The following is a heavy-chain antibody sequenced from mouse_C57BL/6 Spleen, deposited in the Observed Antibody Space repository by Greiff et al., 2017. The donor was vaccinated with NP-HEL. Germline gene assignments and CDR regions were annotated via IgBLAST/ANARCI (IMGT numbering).Heavy chain of an antibody. CDR2: INPNNGGT. CDR3: ARYDRGLYAMDY. J-gene: IGHJ4*01. CDR1: GYTFTDYY. D-gene: IGHD2-12*01. V-gene: IGHV1-26*01. Sequence: EVQLQQSGPELVKPGASVKISCKASGYTFTDYYMNWVKQSHGKSLEWIGDINPNNGGTSYNQKFKGKATLTLDKSSSTAYMELRSLTSEDSAVYYCARYDRGLYAMDYWGQGTSVTVSS.